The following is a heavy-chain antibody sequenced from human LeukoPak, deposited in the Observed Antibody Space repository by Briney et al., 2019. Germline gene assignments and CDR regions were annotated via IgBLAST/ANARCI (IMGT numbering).Heavy chain of an antibody. CDR3: ARGGRITIFGVVIIDFDY. CDR2: INPNSGGT. J-gene: IGHJ4*02. Sequence: ASVKVSCKASGYTFTGYYMHWVRQAPGQGLEWMGWINPNSGGTNYAQKFQGRVTMTRDTPISTAYMELSRLRSDDTAVYYCARGGRITIFGVVIIDFDYWGQGTLVTVSS. CDR1: GYTFTGYY. V-gene: IGHV1-2*02. D-gene: IGHD3-3*01.